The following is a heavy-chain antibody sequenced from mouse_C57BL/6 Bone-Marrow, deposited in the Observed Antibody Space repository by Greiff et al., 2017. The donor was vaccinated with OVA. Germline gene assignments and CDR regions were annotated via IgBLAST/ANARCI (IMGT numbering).Heavy chain of an antibody. V-gene: IGHV1-85*01. D-gene: IGHD2-3*01. J-gene: IGHJ2*01. CDR3: ANEWLLPPCYFDY. Sequence: VKLQESGPGLVKPGASVKLSCKASGYTFTSYDINWVKQRPGQGLEWIGWIYPRDGSTKYNETFQGRATLTVDTSSSKAYMELHSQTSEYSAVDFGANEWLLPPCYFDYWGQGTTLTVSS. CDR2: IYPRDGST. CDR1: GYTFTSYD.